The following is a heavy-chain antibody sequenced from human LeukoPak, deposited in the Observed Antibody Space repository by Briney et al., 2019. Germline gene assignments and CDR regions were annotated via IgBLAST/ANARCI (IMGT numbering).Heavy chain of an antibody. Sequence: ASVKVSCKASGYTFTSYAMHWVRQAPGHRLEWMGWINAGNGDTRYSQKFQDRVTFTRDTSASTAYMELSGLRSEDTAVYYCARYTSSSPGWFAPWGQGTLVTVSS. CDR2: INAGNGDT. J-gene: IGHJ5*02. CDR1: GYTFTSYA. D-gene: IGHD6-13*01. V-gene: IGHV1-3*01. CDR3: ARYTSSSPGWFAP.